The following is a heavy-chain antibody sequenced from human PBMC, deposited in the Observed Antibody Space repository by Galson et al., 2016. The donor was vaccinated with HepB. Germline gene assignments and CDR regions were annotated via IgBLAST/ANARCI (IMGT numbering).Heavy chain of an antibody. CDR3: AKEPVARVSPWNFDL. V-gene: IGHV3-30*18. D-gene: IGHD6-6*01. Sequence: SLRLSCAASGFTFSNYGMHWVRQAPGKGLEWLAVLSYEGRTKYYADSVKGRFTLSRDNSKNTLFLQMDSLRLEDTAVYYCAKEPVARVSPWNFDLWGRGTPVTVSS. CDR2: LSYEGRTK. J-gene: IGHJ2*01. CDR1: GFTFSNYG.